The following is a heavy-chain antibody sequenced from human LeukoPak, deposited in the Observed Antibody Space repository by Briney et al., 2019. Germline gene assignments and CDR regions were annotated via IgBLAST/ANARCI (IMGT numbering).Heavy chain of an antibody. CDR1: GFTVCSNY. CDR2: NYSGGSK. CDR3: ARVGGNSGLPPNWFDP. D-gene: IGHD4-23*01. Sequence: GGSLRHSCAASGFTVCSNYMSWVRQAPGEGLEWVSVNYSGGSKYCADSVKGPFTISRDNSKNKLYHQMNSLRAEDTAVYYCARVGGNSGLPPNWFDPWGQGTLVTVSS. V-gene: IGHV3-53*01. J-gene: IGHJ5*02.